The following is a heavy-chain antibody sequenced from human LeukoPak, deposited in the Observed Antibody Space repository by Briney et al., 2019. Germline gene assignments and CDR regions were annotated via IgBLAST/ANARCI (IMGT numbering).Heavy chain of an antibody. J-gene: IGHJ4*02. D-gene: IGHD3-10*01. CDR3: ARDQRFGHFDY. Sequence: GGSLRLSCAASGFTFNVYNMNWVRQDPGKGLEWVSSISSSSIYIYYADSVKGRFTISRDNANNSLYLQMNSLRAEDTAVYYCARDQRFGHFDYWGQGTLVTVSS. V-gene: IGHV3-21*01. CDR2: ISSSSIYI. CDR1: GFTFNVYN.